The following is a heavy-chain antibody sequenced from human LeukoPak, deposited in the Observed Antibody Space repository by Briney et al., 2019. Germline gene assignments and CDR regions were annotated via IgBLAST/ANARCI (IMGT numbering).Heavy chain of an antibody. J-gene: IGHJ4*02. D-gene: IGHD1-26*01. CDR3: ARGSGRYPYHFDY. CDR1: GYSISSGYY. Sequence: SETLSLTCTVSGYSISSGYYWGWIRQPPGKGLEWIGSIYHSGSTYYNPSLKSRVTMSVDTSKNQFSLKLSSMTAADTAVYYCARGSGRYPYHFDYWGQGTLVTVSS. CDR2: IYHSGST. V-gene: IGHV4-38-2*02.